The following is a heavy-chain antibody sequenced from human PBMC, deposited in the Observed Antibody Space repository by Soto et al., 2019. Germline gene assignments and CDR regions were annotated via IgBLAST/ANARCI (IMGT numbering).Heavy chain of an antibody. D-gene: IGHD3-16*01. CDR1: GFSFDNYG. CDR3: AQLGLMTFSHKHYFNH. Sequence: EVQLLESGGDLVQPGGSLRLSCVGSGFSFDNYGMSWVRHAPGKGLEWVSAIKSDGSSTHYAASVKDRFTISRDNSKNTLYLQLNSLTAEDTAVYYCAQLGLMTFSHKHYFNHWGRGTLVTVSS. V-gene: IGHV3-23*01. CDR2: IKSDGSST. J-gene: IGHJ4*02.